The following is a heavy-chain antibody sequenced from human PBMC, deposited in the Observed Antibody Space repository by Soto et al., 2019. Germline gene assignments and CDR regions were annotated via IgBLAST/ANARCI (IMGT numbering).Heavy chain of an antibody. Sequence: PSETLSLTCTVSGGSISPYFWSWIRQPPGKGKEWIGNIFYSGSTNYNPSLTSRVTISVDTSKNQFSLKLSSVTAADTAVYYCARDRGYNWDRPYGMDVWGQGTTVTVSS. D-gene: IGHD1-20*01. V-gene: IGHV4-59*12. CDR3: ARDRGYNWDRPYGMDV. CDR1: GGSISPYF. J-gene: IGHJ6*02. CDR2: IFYSGST.